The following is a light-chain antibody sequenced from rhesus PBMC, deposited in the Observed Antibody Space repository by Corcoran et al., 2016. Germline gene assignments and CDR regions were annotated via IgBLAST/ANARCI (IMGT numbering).Light chain of an antibody. Sequence: DIQMTQSPSSVSASVGDRVTITCRASQGISSYLAWYQQKPGKAPKLLIYYATTLQSGVPSRFSGSGSGMKFTLTISSLQPEDFATYYCQQYNSLPPTFGQGTKVEIK. CDR3: QQYNSLPPT. J-gene: IGKJ1*01. CDR1: QGISSY. CDR2: YAT. V-gene: IGKV1-25*01.